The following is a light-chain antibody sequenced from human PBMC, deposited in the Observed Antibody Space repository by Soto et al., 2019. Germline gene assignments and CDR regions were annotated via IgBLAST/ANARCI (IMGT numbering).Light chain of an antibody. CDR3: QQLNSYPSIT. J-gene: IGKJ5*01. CDR1: QDISSS. Sequence: DIQLTQSPSFLSESVGDRVTITCRASQDISSSLAWYQQKPGKAPKLLIYAASTLQGGVPSRFSGSGSGTEFTLTISSLQPEDFATYYCQQLNSYPSITFGHGTRLEIK. CDR2: AAS. V-gene: IGKV1-9*01.